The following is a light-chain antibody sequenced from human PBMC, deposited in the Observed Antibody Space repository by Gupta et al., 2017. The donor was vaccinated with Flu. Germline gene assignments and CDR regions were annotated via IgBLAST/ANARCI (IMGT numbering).Light chain of an antibody. CDR1: QSITTF. V-gene: IGKV1-39*01. CDR3: QQSDIAPHT. J-gene: IGKJ2*01. Sequence: DIQMTQSPSSLSAFVGDRVTITCRASQSITTFLNWYQQKPGKGPNLLIYAASNLQSGVPSRFGGSGSGTDFTLTISSLQPEDFAIYYCQQSDIAPHTFGQGTKLEIK. CDR2: AAS.